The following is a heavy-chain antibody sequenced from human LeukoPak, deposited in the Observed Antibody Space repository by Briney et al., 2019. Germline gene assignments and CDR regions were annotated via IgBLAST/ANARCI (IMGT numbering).Heavy chain of an antibody. Sequence: SVKVSCKASGGTFSSYAISWVRQAPGQGLEWMGGIIPIFGTANYAQKFQGRVTITADKSTSTAYMELSSLRSEDTAVYYCARGPVGATYAFDYWGQGTLVTVSS. CDR1: GGTFSSYA. J-gene: IGHJ4*02. CDR2: IIPIFGTA. V-gene: IGHV1-69*06. CDR3: ARGPVGATYAFDY. D-gene: IGHD1-26*01.